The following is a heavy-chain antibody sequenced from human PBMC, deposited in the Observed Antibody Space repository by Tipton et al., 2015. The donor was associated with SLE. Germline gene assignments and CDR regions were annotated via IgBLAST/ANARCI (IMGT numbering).Heavy chain of an antibody. CDR3: ARDLGAGWGGHWYFDL. D-gene: IGHD3-16*01. CDR2: IYHSGST. CDR1: GGSIGNNY. V-gene: IGHV4-59*01. Sequence: TLSLTCTVSGGSIGNNYWNWFRQPPGRELEWIGYIYHSGSTNYNPSLKSRVTMSVDTSKNQFSLKLSSVTTADTAVYYCARDLGAGWGGHWYFDLWGRGTLLTVSS. J-gene: IGHJ2*01.